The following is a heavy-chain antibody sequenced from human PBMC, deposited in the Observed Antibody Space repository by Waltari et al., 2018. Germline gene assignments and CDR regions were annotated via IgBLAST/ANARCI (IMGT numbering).Heavy chain of an antibody. J-gene: IGHJ6*03. Sequence: QVQLQESGPGLVKPSQTLSLTCTVSGGSISSGSYYWSWIRQPAGKGLEWIGRIYTSGSTNYNPSLKSRVTISVDTSKNQSSLKLSSVTAADTAVYYCARDGCRVTTSYYYYMDVWGKGTTVTVSS. D-gene: IGHD4-4*01. V-gene: IGHV4-61*02. CDR3: ARDGCRVTTSYYYYMDV. CDR2: IYTSGST. CDR1: GGSISSGSYY.